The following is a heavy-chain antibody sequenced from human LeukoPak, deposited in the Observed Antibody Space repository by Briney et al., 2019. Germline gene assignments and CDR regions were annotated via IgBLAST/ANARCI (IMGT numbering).Heavy chain of an antibody. D-gene: IGHD2-21*02. CDR2: ISGSGGST. CDR3: SLQDYYYYYMDV. V-gene: IGHV3-23*01. Sequence: PGGSLRLSCAASGFTFSNYAMSWVRQAPGKGLEWVSGISGSGGSTYYADSVKGRFTISRDNSKNTLYLQMNSLRAEDTAVYYCSLQDYYYYYMDVWGKGTTVTVSS. J-gene: IGHJ6*03. CDR1: GFTFSNYA.